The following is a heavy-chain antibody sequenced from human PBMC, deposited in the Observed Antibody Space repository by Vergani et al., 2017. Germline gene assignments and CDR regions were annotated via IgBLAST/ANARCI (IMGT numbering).Heavy chain of an antibody. D-gene: IGHD4-17*01. CDR1: GFTFSNND. CDR3: AKRGDYGDYLVY. CDR2: TRYDGSNK. J-gene: IGHJ4*02. V-gene: IGHV3-30*02. Sequence: QVQLVESAGGVVQPGGSLRLSCAASGFTFSNNDMQWVRQAPGKGLDWVALTRYDGSNKSYADSVKGRFTISRDNSKKMLYLQMNSLRTEDTAVYYCAKRGDYGDYLVYGGQGTLVIVSS.